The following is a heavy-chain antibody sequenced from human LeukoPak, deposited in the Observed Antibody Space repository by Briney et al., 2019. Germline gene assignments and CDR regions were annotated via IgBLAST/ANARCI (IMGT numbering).Heavy chain of an antibody. CDR3: AKNRGVTPFYGY. V-gene: IGHV3-23*01. CDR2: VSGSGAGT. CDR1: GFTFSTYA. J-gene: IGHJ4*02. Sequence: TGGSLRLSCAASGFTFSTYAMTWVRQAPGKGLEWVSAVSGSGAGTYYADSVKGRFTISRDNSKNTLYLQMNSLRAEDTAVYYCAKNRGVTPFYGYWGQGTLVTVSS. D-gene: IGHD4-23*01.